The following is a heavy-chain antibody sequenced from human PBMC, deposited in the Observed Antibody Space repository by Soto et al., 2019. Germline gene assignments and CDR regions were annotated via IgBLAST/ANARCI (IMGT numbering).Heavy chain of an antibody. CDR3: AREGALKPFSS. CDR1: GFTFSNYN. J-gene: IGHJ5*02. Sequence: PGGSLRLSCVAPGFTFSNYNMNWVRQAPGKGLEWVSHISGTGVYIHYADAVKGRFTISRDNAKSSVYLQMNSLRAEDTAVYYCAREGALKPFSSWGQGALVTVSS. V-gene: IGHV3-21*01. CDR2: ISGTGVYI.